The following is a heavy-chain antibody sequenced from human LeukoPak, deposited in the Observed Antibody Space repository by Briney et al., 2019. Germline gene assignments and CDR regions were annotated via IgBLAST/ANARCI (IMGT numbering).Heavy chain of an antibody. CDR3: ARYPRGRNYGMDV. CDR1: GFTFDDYD. J-gene: IGHJ6*02. D-gene: IGHD2-2*01. Sequence: RPGGSLRLSCAASGFTFDDYDMNWVRQAPGKGLEWVSRINWNDGRTGYADSVKGRFSISRGNAKNSLYLQMNSLRTEDTAFYYCARYPRGRNYGMDVWGQGTTVTVSS. V-gene: IGHV3-20*04. CDR2: INWNDGRT.